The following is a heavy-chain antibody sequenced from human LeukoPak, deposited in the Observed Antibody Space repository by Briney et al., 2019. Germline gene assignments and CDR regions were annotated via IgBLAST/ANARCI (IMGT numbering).Heavy chain of an antibody. J-gene: IGHJ4*02. V-gene: IGHV1-2*02. D-gene: IGHD6-13*01. CDR1: GYTFTGYY. CDR3: ARGARVLLQQLVRPFDY. CDR2: INPNSGGT. Sequence: ASVKVSCKASGYTFTGYYMHWVRQAPGQGLEWMGWINPNSGGTNYAQKFQGRVTMTRDTSISTAYMELSRLRSDDTAVYYCARGARVLLQQLVRPFDYWGQGTLVTVSS.